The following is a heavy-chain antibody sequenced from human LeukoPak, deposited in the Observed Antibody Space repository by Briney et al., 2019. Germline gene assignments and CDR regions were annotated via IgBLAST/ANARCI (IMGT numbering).Heavy chain of an antibody. V-gene: IGHV7-4-1*02. D-gene: IGHD4-23*01. J-gene: IGHJ3*02. Sequence: GASVNVSCKASRYTFTTNAMNWVRQATGQGLEGMGWINTDTGNPTYAQGFTGRFVFSLDTSVSTAYLQISSLKAEDTAVYYCARGTYGGNSGDTFDIWGQGTMVTVSS. CDR2: INTDTGNP. CDR1: RYTFTTNA. CDR3: ARGTYGGNSGDTFDI.